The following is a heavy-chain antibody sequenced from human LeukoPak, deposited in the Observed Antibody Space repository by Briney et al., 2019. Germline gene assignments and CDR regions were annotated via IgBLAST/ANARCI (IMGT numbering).Heavy chain of an antibody. Sequence: SCKASGGTFSSYAMSWVRQAPGKGLEWVSAISGSGGSTYYADSVKGRFTISRDNSKNTLYLQMNSLRAEDTAVYYCAKVPYSSGWYWFNYWGQGTLVTVSS. D-gene: IGHD6-19*01. CDR2: ISGSGGST. CDR3: AKVPYSSGWYWFNY. J-gene: IGHJ4*02. V-gene: IGHV3-23*01. CDR1: GGTFSSYA.